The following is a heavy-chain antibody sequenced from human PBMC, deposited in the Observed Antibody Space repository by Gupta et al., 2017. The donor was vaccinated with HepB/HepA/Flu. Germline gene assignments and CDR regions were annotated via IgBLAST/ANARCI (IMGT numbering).Heavy chain of an antibody. D-gene: IGHD5-12*01. CDR2: INYRAGST. CDR3: AKVNSGWYFDY. CDR1: GFTFNNYD. J-gene: IGHJ4*02. V-gene: IGHV3-23*01. Sequence: EVQLLESGGGLVQPGGSLRLSCAVSGFTFNNYDMSWVRQAPGKGLEWVSSINYRAGSTYYEDSVKGRLTISRDNSKNTLYLQMSSQRAEDTAGYYCAKVNSGWYFDYWGQGTLVTVS.